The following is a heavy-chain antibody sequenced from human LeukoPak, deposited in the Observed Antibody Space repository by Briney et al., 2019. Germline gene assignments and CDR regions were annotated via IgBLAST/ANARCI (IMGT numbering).Heavy chain of an antibody. Sequence: SETLSLTCTVSGGSISSYYWSWIRQPPGKGLEWIGYIYYSGSTNYNPSLKSRVTISVDTSKNQFSLKLSSVTAADTAVYYCARINSSGWYYFDYWGQGTLVTVSS. J-gene: IGHJ4*02. D-gene: IGHD6-19*01. CDR3: ARINSSGWYYFDY. CDR1: GGSISSYY. V-gene: IGHV4-59*08. CDR2: IYYSGST.